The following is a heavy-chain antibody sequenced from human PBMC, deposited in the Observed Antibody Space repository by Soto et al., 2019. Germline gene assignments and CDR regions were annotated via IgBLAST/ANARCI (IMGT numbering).Heavy chain of an antibody. V-gene: IGHV4-59*12. Sequence: PSETLSLTCTVSGGSITSYNWNWLRQPPGKALEWIGYVYNSGSTNYNPSLKSRVTISVDRSKNQFSLKLSSVTAADTAVYYCARVPGPWGQGTLVTVSS. CDR1: GGSITSYN. CDR2: VYNSGST. CDR3: ARVPGP. J-gene: IGHJ5*02.